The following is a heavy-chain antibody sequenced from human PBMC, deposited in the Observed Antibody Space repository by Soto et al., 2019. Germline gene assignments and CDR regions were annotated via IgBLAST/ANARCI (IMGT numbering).Heavy chain of an antibody. D-gene: IGHD1-26*01. J-gene: IGHJ4*02. Sequence: VASVKVSCKASGYTFTSYAMHWVRQAPGQRLEWMGWINAGNGNTKYSQKFQGRVTITRDTSASTAYMEPSSLRSEDTAVYYCAGGGSGSYYIFDYWGQGTLGTVSS. V-gene: IGHV1-3*01. CDR3: AGGGSGSYYIFDY. CDR1: GYTFTSYA. CDR2: INAGNGNT.